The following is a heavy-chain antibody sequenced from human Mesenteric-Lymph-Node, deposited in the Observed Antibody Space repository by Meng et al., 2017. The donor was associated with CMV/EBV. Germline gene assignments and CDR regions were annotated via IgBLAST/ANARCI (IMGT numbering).Heavy chain of an antibody. V-gene: IGHV3-30-3*01. CDR3: ARPPYGDYAEYYFDY. CDR2: ISYDGSNK. D-gene: IGHD4-17*01. Sequence: GESLKISCAASGFTFSSYAMHWVRQAPGKGLEWVAVISYDGSNKYYADSVKGRFTISRDNAKNSLYLQMNSLRAEDTAVYYCARPPYGDYAEYYFDYWGQGTLVTVSS. CDR1: GFTFSSYA. J-gene: IGHJ4*02.